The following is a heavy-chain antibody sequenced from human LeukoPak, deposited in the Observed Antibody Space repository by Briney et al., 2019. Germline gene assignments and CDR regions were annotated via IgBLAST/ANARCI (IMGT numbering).Heavy chain of an antibody. CDR2: IYYSGST. Sequence: PSETLSLTCTVSGGSISSSSYYWGWIRQPPGKGLEWIGSIYYSGSTYYNPSLKSRVTISVDTSKNQFSLKLSSVTAADTAVYYCARNLRVKSGSYSRGVGAFDIWGQGTMVTVSS. V-gene: IGHV4-39*01. J-gene: IGHJ3*02. CDR1: GGSISSSSYY. D-gene: IGHD1-26*01. CDR3: ARNLRVKSGSYSRGVGAFDI.